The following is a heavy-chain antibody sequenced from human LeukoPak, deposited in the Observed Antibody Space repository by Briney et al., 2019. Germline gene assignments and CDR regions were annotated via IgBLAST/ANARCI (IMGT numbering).Heavy chain of an antibody. J-gene: IGHJ4*02. CDR2: INPRGGST. D-gene: IGHD5-18*01. Sequence: ASVKVSCKASGYTFTNYYMHWVRQAPGQGLEWMGIINPRGGSTSYAQKFQGRVTMTRDTSTSTVYMELSSLRSEDTAVYYCAREIGPIQLHLWGSAFDYWGQGTLVIVSS. V-gene: IGHV1-46*01. CDR3: AREIGPIQLHLWGSAFDY. CDR1: GYTFTNYY.